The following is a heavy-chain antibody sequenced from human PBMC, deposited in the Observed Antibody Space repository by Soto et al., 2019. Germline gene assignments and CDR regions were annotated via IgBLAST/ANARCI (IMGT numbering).Heavy chain of an antibody. CDR2: SNHSGST. J-gene: IGHJ6*02. D-gene: IGHD3-3*01. CDR1: GGSFSGYY. CDR3: ARGFLEWNYYYGMDV. V-gene: IGHV4-34*01. Sequence: SLTCAVYGGSFSGYYLSWIRRPPGKWLEGIGESNHSGSTDYNPSLKRRVTISVDTSKNQFSPKLSSVTAADTAVYYCARGFLEWNYYYGMDVWGQGTTVTVSS.